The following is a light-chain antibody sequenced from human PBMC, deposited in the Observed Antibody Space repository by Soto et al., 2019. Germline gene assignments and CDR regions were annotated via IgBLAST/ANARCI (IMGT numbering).Light chain of an antibody. CDR2: DAS. Sequence: DIQRTQSPSSLSASVGHSVTITCQASQDISNYLNWYQQKPGKAPKLLIYDASNLETGVPSRFSGSGSGTDFTFTISSLQNEDIATYYCQQYDNLTLTFGGGTKVDIK. V-gene: IGKV1-33*01. CDR3: QQYDNLTLT. CDR1: QDISNY. J-gene: IGKJ4*01.